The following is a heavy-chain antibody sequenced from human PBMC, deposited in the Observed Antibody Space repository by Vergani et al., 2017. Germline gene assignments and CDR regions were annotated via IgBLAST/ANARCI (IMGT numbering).Heavy chain of an antibody. CDR2: IDPSDSYS. CDR3: ARLACYGDYAVYYDYGMDV. J-gene: IGHJ6*02. V-gene: IGHV5-10-1*03. D-gene: IGHD4-17*01. CDR1: GSSFTSYW. Sequence: EVQLVQSGAEVKKPGESLRISCKGSGSSFTSYWISWVRQMPGKGLELMGRIDPSDSYSNYSPSFQGHVTISADNSISTAYMQWSSLKASNTAMYYSARLACYGDYAVYYDYGMDVWGQGTTVIVSS.